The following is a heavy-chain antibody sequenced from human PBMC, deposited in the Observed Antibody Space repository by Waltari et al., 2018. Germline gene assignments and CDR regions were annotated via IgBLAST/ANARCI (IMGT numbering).Heavy chain of an antibody. CDR3: ARRAAITAVGPTYYMDV. CDR2: IYHSGST. D-gene: IGHD6-13*01. CDR1: GYSISSGYY. V-gene: IGHV4-38-2*01. J-gene: IGHJ6*03. Sequence: QVQLQESGPGLVKPSETLSLTCAVSGYSISSGYYWGWIRQPPGKGLEWIGNIYHSGSTHYNPSLKSRVTISVDTSKNQFSLKLGSVTAADTAVYYCARRAAITAVGPTYYMDVWGKGTTVTVSS.